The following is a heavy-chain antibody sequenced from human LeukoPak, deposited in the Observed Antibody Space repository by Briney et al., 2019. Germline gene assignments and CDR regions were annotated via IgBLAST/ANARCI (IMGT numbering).Heavy chain of an antibody. V-gene: IGHV3-48*02. J-gene: IGHJ4*02. CDR2: ISSRSTGI. Sequence: GGSLRLSCAASGFTFSTCSTNWACQVRGEGRVWVSQISSRSTGIYYAESVKGRFTISRDNAKNSLYVQMNSLKDEDTAVYYCARAKTLTTSDYWGRGTLVTVSS. CDR1: GFTFSTCS. D-gene: IGHD4-17*01. CDR3: ARAKTLTTSDY.